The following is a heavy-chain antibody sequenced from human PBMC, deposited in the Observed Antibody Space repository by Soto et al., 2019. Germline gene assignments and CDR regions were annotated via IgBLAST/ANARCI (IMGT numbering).Heavy chain of an antibody. J-gene: IGHJ4*02. CDR1: GGGNLRDYR. Sequence: QVQLVQSGADMKKPGSSVQVSCKASGGGNLRDYRTTWVRQAPGQGLEWMGGIIPKLGSANYAQNFQGRVTITADESTGTVNMELRSLRSEDTAVYYCARGGDGYIFGAVYWGQGTPVTVSS. D-gene: IGHD2-21*01. CDR3: ARGGDGYIFGAVY. V-gene: IGHV1-69*01. CDR2: IIPKLGSA.